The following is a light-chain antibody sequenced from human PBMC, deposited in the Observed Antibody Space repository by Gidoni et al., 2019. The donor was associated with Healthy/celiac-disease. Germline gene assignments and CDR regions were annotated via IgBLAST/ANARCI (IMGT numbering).Light chain of an antibody. CDR2: DAS. CDR3: QQRSNWPLT. J-gene: IGKJ4*01. Sequence: EIVLTQSPATLSLSPGERATISCRASQSVSSYLAWYQQQPGQAPRLLIYDASNRATGIPARFSGSGSVTDFTLTISSLEPEDFAVYYCQQRSNWPLTFGGGTKVEIK. V-gene: IGKV3-11*01. CDR1: QSVSSY.